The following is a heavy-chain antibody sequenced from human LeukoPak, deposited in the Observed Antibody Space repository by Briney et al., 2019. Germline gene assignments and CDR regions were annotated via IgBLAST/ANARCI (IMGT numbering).Heavy chain of an antibody. V-gene: IGHV3-48*03. Sequence: GGSLRLSCAASGFTFSSYEMNWVRQAPGKGLEWVSYISNSGSTIFYADSVKGRLTISRDNAKDSLYLQMNSLRAEDTAVYYCASLYSSGWPYFDYWGQGTLVAVSS. CDR2: ISNSGSTI. D-gene: IGHD6-19*01. CDR1: GFTFSSYE. CDR3: ASLYSSGWPYFDY. J-gene: IGHJ4*02.